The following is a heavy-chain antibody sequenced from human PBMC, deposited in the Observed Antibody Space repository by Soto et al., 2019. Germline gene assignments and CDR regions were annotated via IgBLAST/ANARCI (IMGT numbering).Heavy chain of an antibody. CDR1: GGTFSSYA. Sequence: QVQLVQSGAEVKKPGSSVKVSCKASGGTFSSYASSWVRQAPGQGLEWMGGIIPIFGTANYAQKFQGRVTISADYSTRTAYMEMCSVRCDDTDVYYCARDSPTVIMEQWLGHDYYGMDVWGEGTTVTVTS. J-gene: IGHJ6*04. CDR3: ARDSPTVIMEQWLGHDYYGMDV. V-gene: IGHV1-69*01. CDR2: IIPIFGTA. D-gene: IGHD6-19*01.